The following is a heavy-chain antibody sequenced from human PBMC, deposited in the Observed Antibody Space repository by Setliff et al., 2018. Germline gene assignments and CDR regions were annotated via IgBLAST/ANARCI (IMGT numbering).Heavy chain of an antibody. Sequence: SETLSLTCTVSGDSISSGSYHWSWIRKPAGKGLEWIGRIHPSGSTNYNPSLKSRVTISVDTSKNQFSLKLTSVTAADTAVYYCRVWVTMIEVDSWAQGTLVTVSS. CDR3: RVWVTMIEVDS. CDR1: GDSISSGSYH. V-gene: IGHV4-61*02. D-gene: IGHD3-22*01. J-gene: IGHJ4*02. CDR2: IHPSGST.